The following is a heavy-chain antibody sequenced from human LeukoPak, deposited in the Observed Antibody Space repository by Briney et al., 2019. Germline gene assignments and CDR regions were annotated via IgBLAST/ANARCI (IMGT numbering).Heavy chain of an antibody. Sequence: SETLSLTCTVSGGSISSYYWSWIRQPPGKGLEWIGYVYYTGITNYNPSFKSPVTISVDTSKNQFSLKLTSMTAADTAVYFCARSLNEIRWFDSWGQGTLVTVSS. D-gene: IGHD1-1*01. V-gene: IGHV4-59*01. CDR3: ARSLNEIRWFDS. CDR1: GGSISSYY. J-gene: IGHJ5*01. CDR2: VYYTGIT.